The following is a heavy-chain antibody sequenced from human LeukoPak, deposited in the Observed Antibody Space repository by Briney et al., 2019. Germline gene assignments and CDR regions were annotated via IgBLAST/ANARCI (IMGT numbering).Heavy chain of an antibody. J-gene: IGHJ6*02. CDR2: ISAYNGNT. D-gene: IGHD4-11*01. V-gene: IGHV1-18*01. CDR1: GYTFTSYG. Sequence: ASVKVSCKASGYTFTSYGISWVRQAPGQGLESMGWISAYNGNTNYAQKLQGRVTMTTDTSTSTAYMELRSLRSDDTAVYYCARDDYRAYYYYGMDVWGQGTTVTVSS. CDR3: ARDDYRAYYYYGMDV.